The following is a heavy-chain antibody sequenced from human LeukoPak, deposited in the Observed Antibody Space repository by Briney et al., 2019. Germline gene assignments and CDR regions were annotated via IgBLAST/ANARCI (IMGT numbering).Heavy chain of an antibody. J-gene: IGHJ1*01. D-gene: IGHD6-6*01. Sequence: GESLRISCKGSGYSFTSYWIGWVRQMPGKGLEGMGIIYPGDSDTRYSASFQGQVTISADKSISTAYLQWSSLKASDTAMYYCARQARSSSSQYFQHWGQGTLVTVSS. CDR2: IYPGDSDT. V-gene: IGHV5-51*01. CDR1: GYSFTSYW. CDR3: ARQARSSSSQYFQH.